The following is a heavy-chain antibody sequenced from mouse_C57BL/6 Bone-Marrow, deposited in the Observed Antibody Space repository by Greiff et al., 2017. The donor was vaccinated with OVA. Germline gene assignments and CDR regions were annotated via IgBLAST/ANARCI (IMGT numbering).Heavy chain of an antibody. CDR1: GFSLTSYG. V-gene: IGHV2-2*01. CDR2: IWSGGST. CDR3: ARDYYFDY. J-gene: IGHJ2*01. Sequence: VMLVESGPGLVQPSQSLSITCTVSGFSLTSYGVHWVRQSPGTGLEWLGVIWSGGSTDYNAAFISRLSISKDNSKSQVFFKMNSLQADDTAIYYCARDYYFDYWGQGTTLTVSS.